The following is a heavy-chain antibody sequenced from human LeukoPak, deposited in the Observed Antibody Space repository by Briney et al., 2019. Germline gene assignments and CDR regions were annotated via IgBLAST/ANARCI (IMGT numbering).Heavy chain of an antibody. Sequence: GGSLRLSCAASGLTFGNYAMSWVRQAPGWGLEWVSSISGSGGSTHYTDSVKGRFTTSRDNSKSTMFLQVNSLRAEDTAVYYCAKGSTYFYGSGTSDDAFDIWGQGTMVTVSS. V-gene: IGHV3-23*01. D-gene: IGHD3-10*01. CDR1: GLTFGNYA. J-gene: IGHJ3*02. CDR2: ISGSGGST. CDR3: AKGSTYFYGSGTSDDAFDI.